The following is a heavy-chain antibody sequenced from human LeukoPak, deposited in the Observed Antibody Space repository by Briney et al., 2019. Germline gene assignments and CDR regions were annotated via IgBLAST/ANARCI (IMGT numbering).Heavy chain of an antibody. CDR1: GGSFSGYY. J-gene: IGHJ4*02. CDR2: INHSGST. Sequence: PSETLSLTCAVYGGSFSGYYWSWIRQPPGKGLEWIGEINHSGSTNYNPSLKSQVTISVDTSKNQFSLKLSSVTAADTAVYYCARRNGYYYYGSGSYGLWGQGTLVTVSS. D-gene: IGHD3-10*01. CDR3: ARRNGYYYYGSGSYGL. V-gene: IGHV4-34*01.